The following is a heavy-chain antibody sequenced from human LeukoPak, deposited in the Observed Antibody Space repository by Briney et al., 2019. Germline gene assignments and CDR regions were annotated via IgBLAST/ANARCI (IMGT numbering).Heavy chain of an antibody. J-gene: IGHJ4*02. V-gene: IGHV3-48*04. CDR1: RFTFSNHA. Sequence: GGSLRVSCAASRFTFSNHAINWVRQAPGKGLEWVSYISSGGSTISYADSVKGRFTISRDNAKNSLYLQMSSLRVEDTAVYYCARDGRGLGRYFDYWGQGTLVTVSS. CDR2: ISSGGSTI. D-gene: IGHD6-19*01. CDR3: ARDGRGLGRYFDY.